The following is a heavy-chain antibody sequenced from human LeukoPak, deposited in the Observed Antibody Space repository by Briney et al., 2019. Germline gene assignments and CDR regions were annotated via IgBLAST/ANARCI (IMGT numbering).Heavy chain of an antibody. D-gene: IGHD6-13*01. J-gene: IGHJ3*02. CDR1: GFTFSNYW. CDR2: IKQDGSET. Sequence: QSGGSLRLSCAASGFTFSNYWMSWVRRAPGKGLEWVANIKQDGSETYYVDSVRGRFTISRDNAQNSLYLQMNSLRAEDTALYYCATRVTADSYEAFDIWGQGTMLTVSS. V-gene: IGHV3-7*01. CDR3: ATRVTADSYEAFDI.